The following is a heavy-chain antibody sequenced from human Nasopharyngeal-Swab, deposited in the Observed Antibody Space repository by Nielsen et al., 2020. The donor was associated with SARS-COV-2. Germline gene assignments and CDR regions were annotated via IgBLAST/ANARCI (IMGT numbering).Heavy chain of an antibody. V-gene: IGHV3-21*01. Sequence: GGSLRLSYAASGFTFSDYTMNWVRQAPGQGLERVSSISSSGSYMYYTDSVKGRFTMSRDNAKNSLYLQMNSLRAEDTAVYYCASDSRYWGQGTLVTVSS. J-gene: IGHJ4*02. CDR1: GFTFSDYT. D-gene: IGHD2-2*01. CDR2: ISSSGSYM. CDR3: ASDSRY.